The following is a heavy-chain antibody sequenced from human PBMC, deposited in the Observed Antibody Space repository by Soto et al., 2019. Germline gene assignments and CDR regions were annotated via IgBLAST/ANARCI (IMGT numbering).Heavy chain of an antibody. CDR1: GFTVSSNY. J-gene: IGHJ6*02. CDR2: IYSGGST. V-gene: IGHV3-53*01. CDR3: ARVMTLGTWEYDFWSGYRRPYGMDV. Sequence: GGSLRLSCAASGFTVSSNYMSWVRQAPGKGLEWVSVIYSGGSTYYADSVKGRFTISRDNSKNTLYLQMNSLRAEDTAVYYCARVMTLGTWEYDFWSGYRRPYGMDVWGQGTTVTVSS. D-gene: IGHD3-3*01.